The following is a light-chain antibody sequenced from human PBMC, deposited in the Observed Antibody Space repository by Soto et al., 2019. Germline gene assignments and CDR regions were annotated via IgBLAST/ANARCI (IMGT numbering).Light chain of an antibody. CDR2: AAS. V-gene: IGKV1-9*01. CDR3: QQLHSYPLT. CDR1: QGISTY. J-gene: IGKJ4*01. Sequence: IPLTPSPSSLSASICDRVTITFRAGQGISTYLAWYQQKPRKAPKLLIYAASTLQSGVPSRFSGSGSGTDFTLTISSLQPEDFATYYCQQLHSYPLTFGGGTKVDI.